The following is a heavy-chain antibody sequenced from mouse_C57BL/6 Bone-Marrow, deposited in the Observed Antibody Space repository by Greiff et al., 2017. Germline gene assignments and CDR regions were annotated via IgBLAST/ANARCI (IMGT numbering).Heavy chain of an antibody. V-gene: IGHV14-4*01. CDR1: GFNIKDDY. CDR2: IDPENGDT. CDR3: TTGWLLPLDFDV. J-gene: IGHJ1*03. D-gene: IGHD2-3*01. Sequence: VQLQQSGAELVRPGASVKLSCTASGFNIKDDYMHWVKQRPEQGLEWSGWIDPENGDTEYASKFQGKATITADTSSNTAYLQLSSLTSEDTAVYYCTTGWLLPLDFDVWGTGTTVTVSS.